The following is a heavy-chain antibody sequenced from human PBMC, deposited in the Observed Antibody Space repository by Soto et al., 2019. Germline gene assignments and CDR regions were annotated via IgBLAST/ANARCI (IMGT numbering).Heavy chain of an antibody. D-gene: IGHD1-26*01. CDR3: ARRGSGSYFAS. V-gene: IGHV3-23*01. CDR2: ISGSGGST. CDR1: GFTFSSNA. Sequence: EVQLLESGGGLVQPGGSLRLSCAASGFTFSSNAMSWVRQAPGKGLEWVSVISGSGGSTYDADSVKGRFTISRDNSKNTLAHQMNSRSAEGTAVDYCARRGSGSYFASWGQGTLVTVSS. J-gene: IGHJ4*02.